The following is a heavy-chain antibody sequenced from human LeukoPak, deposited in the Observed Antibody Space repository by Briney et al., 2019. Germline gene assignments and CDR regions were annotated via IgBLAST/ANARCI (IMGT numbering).Heavy chain of an antibody. J-gene: IGHJ6*03. CDR3: ARDNYLVEVATTPFYMDV. CDR2: IYYSGST. CDR1: GGSISSSSYY. Sequence: MSSETLSLTCTVSGGSISSSSYYWGWIRQPPGKGLEWIGSIYYSGSTYYNPSLKSRVTISVDTSKNQFSLKLSSVTAADTAVYYCARDNYLVEVATTPFYMDVWGKGTTVTVSS. D-gene: IGHD5-12*01. V-gene: IGHV4-39*07.